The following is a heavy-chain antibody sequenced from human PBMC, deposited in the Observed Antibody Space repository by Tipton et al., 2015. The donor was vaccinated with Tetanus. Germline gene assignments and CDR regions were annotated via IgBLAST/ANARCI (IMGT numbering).Heavy chain of an antibody. V-gene: IGHV3-23*01. J-gene: IGHJ4*02. CDR3: TKDVGIVLFDY. D-gene: IGHD2-8*01. CDR1: GFTLRRYG. CDR2: ISGGGHNT. Sequence: SLRLSCAASGFTLRRYGMHWVRQAPGEGLEWVSTISGGGHNTHYADSVQGRFTISRDNSKNTMYLQMNSLRAEDTAVYYCTKDVGIVLFDYWGQGTLVTVSS.